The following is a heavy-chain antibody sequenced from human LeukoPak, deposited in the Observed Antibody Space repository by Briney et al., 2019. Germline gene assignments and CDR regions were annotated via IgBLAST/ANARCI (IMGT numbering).Heavy chain of an antibody. CDR3: ARDSLDRIAAEGACDI. CDR1: GFTFSSYA. CDR2: ISYDGSNK. D-gene: IGHD6-13*01. J-gene: IGHJ3*02. V-gene: IGHV3-30-3*01. Sequence: GGSLRLSCAASGFTFSSYAMYWVRQAPGKGLEWVAFISYDGSNKYYADSVKGRFTISRDNSKNTLYLQMNSLRAEDTAVYHCARDSLDRIAAEGACDIWGQGTMVTVSS.